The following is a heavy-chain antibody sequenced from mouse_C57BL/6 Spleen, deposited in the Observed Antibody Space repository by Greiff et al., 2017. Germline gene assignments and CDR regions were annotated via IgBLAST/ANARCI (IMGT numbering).Heavy chain of an antibody. Sequence: DVKLVGSEGGLVQPGSSMKLSCTASGFTFSDYYMAWVRQVPEKGLEWVANINYDGSSTYYLDSLKSRFIISRDNAKNILYLQMSSLKSEDTATYYCARDYYGTWYFDVWGTGTTVTVSS. CDR2: INYDGSST. J-gene: IGHJ1*03. CDR1: GFTFSDYY. CDR3: ARDYYGTWYFDV. V-gene: IGHV5-16*01. D-gene: IGHD1-2*01.